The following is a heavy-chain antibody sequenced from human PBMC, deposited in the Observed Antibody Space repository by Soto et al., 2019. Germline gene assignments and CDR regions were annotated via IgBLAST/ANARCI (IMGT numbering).Heavy chain of an antibody. CDR2: VYHSGNT. V-gene: IGHV4-39*01. CDR1: DGSINRRSYY. Sequence: SETLSLTCSVSDGSINRRSYYWGWIRQSPGKGLEWIGSVYHSGNTYYNPSLKSRVTISVDTSKTHFSLKLTSAAVADTAIYYCTRHKSSDYVQGYFQYWSQGTLVTVSS. D-gene: IGHD4-17*01. J-gene: IGHJ1*01. CDR3: TRHKSSDYVQGYFQY.